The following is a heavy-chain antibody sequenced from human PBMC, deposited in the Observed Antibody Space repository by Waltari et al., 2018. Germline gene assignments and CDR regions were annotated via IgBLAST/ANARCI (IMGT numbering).Heavy chain of an antibody. Sequence: QVQLVQSGAEVKKPGAAVKVSCKASGYTFTSYGISWVRQAPGQGREWMGWISAYNGNTNYAPRSTGRVTMTTDTSTRTAYMGRRRLRSDDTAVYYCARWGGDIVVVPAASLDYYYYMDVWGKGTTVTVSS. V-gene: IGHV1-18*01. D-gene: IGHD2-2*01. CDR1: GYTFTSYG. CDR2: ISAYNGNT. CDR3: ARWGGDIVVVPAASLDYYYYMDV. J-gene: IGHJ6*03.